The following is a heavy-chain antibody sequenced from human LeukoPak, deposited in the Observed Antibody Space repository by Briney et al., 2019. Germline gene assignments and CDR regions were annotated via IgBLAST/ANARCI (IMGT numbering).Heavy chain of an antibody. D-gene: IGHD2-15*01. J-gene: IGHJ6*03. V-gene: IGHV3-74*01. CDR2: ISFDGST. CDR1: GFTFSDYW. CDR3: AKVMPPGRIRFYSYYMDV. Sequence: PGGSLRLPCAASGFTFSDYWMHWVRQAPGKGLVWVSCISFDGSTTYADSVKGRFTISRDKSKNTLSLQMNGLRVEDTAVYYCAKVMPPGRIRFYSYYMDVWGKGTTVTVS.